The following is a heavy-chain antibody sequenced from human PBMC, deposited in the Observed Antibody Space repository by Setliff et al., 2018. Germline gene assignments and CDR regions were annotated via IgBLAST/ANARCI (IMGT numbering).Heavy chain of an antibody. CDR1: GGSFSGYY. J-gene: IGHJ6*02. Sequence: SETLSLTCDVYGGSFSGYYWSWIRQPPGKGLEWIGEINHSGSTNYNPSRKSRITISVDTSKNQFSLKLSSVTAADTAVYYCARVNTGHRGYSSSWYSPPYYHGMDVWGQGTTVKVAS. D-gene: IGHD6-13*01. CDR3: ARVNTGHRGYSSSWYSPPYYHGMDV. V-gene: IGHV4-34*01. CDR2: INHSGST.